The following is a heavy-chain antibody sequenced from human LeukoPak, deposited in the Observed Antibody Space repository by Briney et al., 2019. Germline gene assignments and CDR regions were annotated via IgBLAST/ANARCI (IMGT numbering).Heavy chain of an antibody. CDR3: ARGAAVAARRYFDL. Sequence: PSETLSLTCAVYGGSFSGYYWSWIRQPPGKGLGWIGEINHSGSTNYNPSLKSRVTISVDTSKNQFSLKLSSVTAADTAVYYCARGAAVAARRYFDLWGRGTLVTVSS. CDR2: INHSGST. CDR1: GGSFSGYY. D-gene: IGHD6-19*01. V-gene: IGHV4-34*01. J-gene: IGHJ2*01.